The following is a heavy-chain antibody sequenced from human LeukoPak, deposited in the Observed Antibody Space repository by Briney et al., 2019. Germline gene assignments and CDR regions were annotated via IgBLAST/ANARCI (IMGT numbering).Heavy chain of an antibody. Sequence: GGSLRLSCAASGFTFSSYAMSWVRQAPGKGLEWVSAISGSGGSTYYADSVKGRFTISRDNSKNTPYLQMNSLRAEDTAVYYCAKVRFGCSSTSCLDAFDIWGQGTMVTVPS. D-gene: IGHD2-2*01. V-gene: IGHV3-23*01. CDR3: AKVRFGCSSTSCLDAFDI. J-gene: IGHJ3*02. CDR2: ISGSGGST. CDR1: GFTFSSYA.